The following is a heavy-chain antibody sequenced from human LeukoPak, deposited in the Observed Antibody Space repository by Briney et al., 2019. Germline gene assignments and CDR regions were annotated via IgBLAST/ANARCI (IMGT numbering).Heavy chain of an antibody. V-gene: IGHV3-21*01. D-gene: IGHD5-24*01. CDR3: ARGRGGSGREAYNVDY. Sequence: PGGSLRLSCTASGFTFSSYSMNWVRKAPGKGLEGVSCITSSTSYIYYADSVKGRFTISRDNAESSLFLQMNSLRDEDTAVYYCARGRGGSGREAYNVDYWGQGTLVTVSS. CDR1: GFTFSSYS. J-gene: IGHJ4*02. CDR2: ITSSTSYI.